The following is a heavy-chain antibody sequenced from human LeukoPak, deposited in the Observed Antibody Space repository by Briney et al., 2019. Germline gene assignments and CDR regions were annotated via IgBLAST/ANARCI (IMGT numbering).Heavy chain of an antibody. Sequence: ASVKVSCKASGYTFTGHYIHWVRQAPGQGLEWLGIINPSGGSIAYAQKFQGRVTMTRDMSTSTVYMELSSLRSEDTAVYYCARDDSGGGNSEPNCYMDVWGKGTTVTVS. J-gene: IGHJ6*03. CDR3: ARDDSGGGNSEPNCYMDV. V-gene: IGHV1-46*01. D-gene: IGHD4-23*01. CDR2: INPSGGSI. CDR1: GYTFTGHY.